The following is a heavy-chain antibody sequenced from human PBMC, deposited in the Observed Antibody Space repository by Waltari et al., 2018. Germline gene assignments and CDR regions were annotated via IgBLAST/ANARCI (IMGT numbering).Heavy chain of an antibody. Sequence: QVQLVESGGGVVQTGRSLRLSSTESGFPFSSVGMPWVHQAPGKGLEWWSVIWYDGSNTYYADSVKGRFTISRDNSKNTLYLQMNSLRAEDTAVYYCAKDKGRVTMIVVHWGQGTLVTVSS. CDR3: AKDKGRVTMIVVH. D-gene: IGHD3-22*01. CDR2: IWYDGSNT. V-gene: IGHV3-33*06. J-gene: IGHJ4*02. CDR1: GFPFSSVG.